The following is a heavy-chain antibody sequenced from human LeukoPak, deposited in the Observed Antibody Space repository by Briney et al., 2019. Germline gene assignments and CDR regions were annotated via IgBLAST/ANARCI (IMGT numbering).Heavy chain of an antibody. V-gene: IGHV4-39*01. D-gene: IGHD3-16*01. CDR2: IYYSGST. CDR1: GGSISSSSYY. J-gene: IGHJ4*02. CDR3: ARSMITFEFDY. Sequence: SETLSLTCTVSGGSISSSSYYWGWIRQPPGKGLEWIGSIYYSGSTYYNPSLKSRVTISVDTSKNQFSLKLSSVTAADTAVYYCARSMITFEFDYWGQGTLVTVSS.